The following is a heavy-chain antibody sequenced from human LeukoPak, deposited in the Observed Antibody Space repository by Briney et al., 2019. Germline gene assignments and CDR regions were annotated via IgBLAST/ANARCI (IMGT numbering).Heavy chain of an antibody. CDR1: GFTFSSYE. Sequence: GGSLRLSCAASGFTFSSYEMNWVRQAPGKGLEGVSYISSSGSTIYYADSVKGRFTISRDNAKNSLYLQMNSLRAEDTAVYYCARREITIGCFDLWGRGTLVTVSS. J-gene: IGHJ2*01. CDR2: ISSSGSTI. CDR3: ARREITIGCFDL. D-gene: IGHD3-3*01. V-gene: IGHV3-48*03.